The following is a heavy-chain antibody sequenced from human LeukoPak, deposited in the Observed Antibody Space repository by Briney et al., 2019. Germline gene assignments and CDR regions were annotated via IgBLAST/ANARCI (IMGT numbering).Heavy chain of an antibody. J-gene: IGHJ4*02. CDR1: GFSLSNNW. D-gene: IGHD2-8*02. Sequence: GGSLRLSCAASGFSLSNNWMTWVRQPPGKGLEWVSSIFPSGGEIHCADSVRGRFTISRDNSKSTLSLQMNSLRAEDTAIYYCATYRQVLLPFESWGQGTLVTVSS. V-gene: IGHV3-23*01. CDR3: ATYRQVLLPFES. CDR2: IFPSGGEI.